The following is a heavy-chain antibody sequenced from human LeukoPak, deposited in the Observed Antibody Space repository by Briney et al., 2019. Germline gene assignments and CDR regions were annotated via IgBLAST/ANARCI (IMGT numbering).Heavy chain of an antibody. V-gene: IGHV4-59*01. Sequence: PSETLSLTCTVSGGSISSYYWSWIRQPPGKGLEWIGYIYYSGSTNYNPSLKSRVTISVDTFKNQFSLKLSSVTAADTAVYYCARFGGGSGSYYIDYWGQGTLVTVSS. CDR1: GGSISSYY. J-gene: IGHJ4*02. CDR2: IYYSGST. D-gene: IGHD3-10*01. CDR3: ARFGGGSGSYYIDY.